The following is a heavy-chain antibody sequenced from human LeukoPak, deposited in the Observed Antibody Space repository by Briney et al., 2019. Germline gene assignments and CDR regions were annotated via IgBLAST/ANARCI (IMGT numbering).Heavy chain of an antibody. CDR2: IYSDGST. D-gene: IGHD3-3*01. J-gene: IGHJ4*02. CDR1: GFTVSSNY. Sequence: GGSLRLSCAASGFTVSSNYMTWVRLAPGKGLEWVSAIYSDGSTNYADSVKGRFTISRDNSKNTLYLQMNSLRAEDTAVYYCAKTTYYDFWSGYSYWGQGTLVTVSS. CDR3: AKTTYYDFWSGYSY. V-gene: IGHV3-53*01.